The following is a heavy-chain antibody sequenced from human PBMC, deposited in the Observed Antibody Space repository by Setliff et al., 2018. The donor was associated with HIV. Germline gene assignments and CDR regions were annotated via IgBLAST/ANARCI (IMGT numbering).Heavy chain of an antibody. CDR3: ASIELAAMVPVDY. D-gene: IGHD5-18*01. Sequence: GESLKISCAASGFTFSSYTMNWVRQAPGKGLELVSSISSSSYYIYYADSVKGRFTIPRDNAKNSLFLQMNSLRAEDTAVYYCASIELAAMVPVDYWGQGTLVTVSS. CDR2: ISSSSYYI. J-gene: IGHJ4*02. CDR1: GFTFSSYT. V-gene: IGHV3-21*01.